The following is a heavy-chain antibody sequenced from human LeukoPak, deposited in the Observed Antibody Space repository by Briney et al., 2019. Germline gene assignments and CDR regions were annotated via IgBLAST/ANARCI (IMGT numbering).Heavy chain of an antibody. V-gene: IGHV4-59*08. D-gene: IGHD2-2*03. CDR2: IYYSGST. J-gene: IGHJ6*02. CDR1: GGSISSYY. Sequence: SETLSLTCTVSGGSISSYYWSWIRQPPGKGLEWIGYIYYSGSTNYNPSLKSRVTISVDTSKNQFSLKLSSVTAADTAVYYCARQSGDCSSTSCDPYYYYGMDVWGQGTTVTVSS. CDR3: ARQSGDCSSTSCDPYYYYGMDV.